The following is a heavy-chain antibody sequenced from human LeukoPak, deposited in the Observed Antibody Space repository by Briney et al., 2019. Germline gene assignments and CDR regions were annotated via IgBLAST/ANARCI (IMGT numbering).Heavy chain of an antibody. CDR3: ARVRGDGYTFHPNDAFDI. V-gene: IGHV1-2*02. Sequence: ASVKVSCKASGYTFTGYYMHWVRQAPGQGLEWMGWINPNSGGTNYAQKFQGRVTMTRDTSISTAYMELSRLRSDDTAVYYCARVRGDGYTFHPNDAFDIWGQGTMVTVSS. J-gene: IGHJ3*02. CDR1: GYTFTGYY. D-gene: IGHD5-24*01. CDR2: INPNSGGT.